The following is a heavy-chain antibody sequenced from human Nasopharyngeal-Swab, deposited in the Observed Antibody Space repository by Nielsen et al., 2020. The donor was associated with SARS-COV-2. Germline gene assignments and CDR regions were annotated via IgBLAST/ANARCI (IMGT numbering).Heavy chain of an antibody. CDR3: AREGFKETSMATAFDY. CDR1: GYIFTSYG. J-gene: IGHJ4*02. V-gene: IGHV1-18*01. Sequence: ASVKVSCKASGYIFTSYGISWVRQAPGQGLEWMGWISAYNGNTNYAQKLQGRVTMTTDTSTSTAYMELRSLRSDDTAVYYCAREGFKETSMATAFDYWGQGTVVIVSS. D-gene: IGHD5-18*01. CDR2: ISAYNGNT.